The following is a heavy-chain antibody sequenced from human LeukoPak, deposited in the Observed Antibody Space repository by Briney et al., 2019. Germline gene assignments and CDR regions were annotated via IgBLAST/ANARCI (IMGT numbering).Heavy chain of an antibody. D-gene: IGHD5-12*01. CDR1: GFTFTSYA. CDR3: ARDQSEMATIHLDY. V-gene: IGHV3-23*01. J-gene: IGHJ4*02. CDR2: FSGSGDTT. Sequence: PGGSLRLSCTASGFTFTSYAMSWVRQAPGKGLEWVSIFSGSGDTTYYADSVKGRFTISRDNSKNTLYLQMNSLRAEDTAVYYCARDQSEMATIHLDYWGQGTLVTVSS.